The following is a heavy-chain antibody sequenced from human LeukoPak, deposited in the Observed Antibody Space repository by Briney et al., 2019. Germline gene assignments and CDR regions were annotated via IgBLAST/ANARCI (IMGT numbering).Heavy chain of an antibody. CDR3: ARGRRPYDILTGYHY. J-gene: IGHJ4*02. D-gene: IGHD3-9*01. CDR2: INHSGST. Sequence: PSETLSLTCAVYGGSFSGYYWSWIRQPPGEGLEWIGEINHSGSTNYNPSLKSRVTISIDASKNQFSLKLSSVTAADTAVYYCARGRRPYDILTGYHYWGQGTLVTVSS. V-gene: IGHV4-34*01. CDR1: GGSFSGYY.